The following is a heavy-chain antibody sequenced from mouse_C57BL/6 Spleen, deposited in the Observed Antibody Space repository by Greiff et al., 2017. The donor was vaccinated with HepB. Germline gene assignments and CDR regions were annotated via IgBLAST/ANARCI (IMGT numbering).Heavy chain of an antibody. D-gene: IGHD1-1*01. Sequence: EVKLMESGGGLVKPGGSLKLSCAASGFTFSSYAMSWVRQTPEKRLEWVATISDGGSYTYYPDNVKGRFTISRDNAKNNLYLQMSHLKSEDTAMYYCARDRYGSSPFDYWGQGTTLTVSS. CDR3: ARDRYGSSPFDY. J-gene: IGHJ2*01. CDR1: GFTFSSYA. CDR2: ISDGGSYT. V-gene: IGHV5-4*01.